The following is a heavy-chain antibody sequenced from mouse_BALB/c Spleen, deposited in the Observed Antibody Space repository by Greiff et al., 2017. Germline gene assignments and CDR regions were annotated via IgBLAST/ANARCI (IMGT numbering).Heavy chain of an antibody. CDR1: GFTFSSYT. CDR2: ISSGGSYT. V-gene: IGHV5-6-4*01. D-gene: IGHD2-2*01. J-gene: IGHJ1*01. CDR3: TRDGYPSYWYFDV. Sequence: EVQLVESGGGLVKPGGSLKLSCAASGFTFSSYTMSWVRQTPEKRLEWVATISSGGSYTYYPDSVKGRFTISRDNAKNTLYLQMSSLKSEDTAMYYCTRDGYPSYWYFDVWGAGTTVTVSS.